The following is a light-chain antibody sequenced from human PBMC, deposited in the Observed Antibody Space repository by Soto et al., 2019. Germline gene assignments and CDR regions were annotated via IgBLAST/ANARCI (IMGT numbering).Light chain of an antibody. V-gene: IGLV2-8*01. J-gene: IGLJ2*01. CDR3: SSYAGNNKLI. CDR2: EVT. Sequence: QSALTQPPSASGSPGQSVAISCTGTSSDVGGYDYVSWYQQHPGKAPKLMIYEVTKRPSGVPDRFSGSKSGNTASLTVSGLQAEDAADYYCSSYAGNNKLIFGGGTKLTVL. CDR1: SSDVGGYDY.